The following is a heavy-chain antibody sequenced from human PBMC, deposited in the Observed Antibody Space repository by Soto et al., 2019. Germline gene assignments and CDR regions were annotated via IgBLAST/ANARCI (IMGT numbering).Heavy chain of an antibody. CDR1: GDTFTSYG. CDR3: ARDAGIGPEPHAFDI. V-gene: IGHV1-18*01. J-gene: IGHJ3*02. CDR2: ISAYNGNT. Sequence: XSVKVSCKASGDTFTSYGISWVRQSPGQGLEWMGWISAYNGNTNYAQKLQGRVTMTTDTSTSTAYMELRSLRSDDTAVYYCARDAGIGPEPHAFDICGQRTMVTVSS. D-gene: IGHD1-1*01.